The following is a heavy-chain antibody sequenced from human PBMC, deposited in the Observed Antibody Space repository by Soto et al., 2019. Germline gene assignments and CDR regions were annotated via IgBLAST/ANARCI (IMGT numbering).Heavy chain of an antibody. J-gene: IGHJ4*02. V-gene: IGHV4-30-2*01. CDR1: GGSISSGGYS. Sequence: SETLSLTCTVSGGSISSGGYSWSWIRQPPGKGLEWIGYIYHSGSTYYNPSLKSRVTISVDRSKNQFSLKLTSVTAADTAVYYCATLGTGTPRQFDYWGQGTLVTVSS. CDR2: IYHSGST. CDR3: ATLGTGTPRQFDY. D-gene: IGHD1-1*01.